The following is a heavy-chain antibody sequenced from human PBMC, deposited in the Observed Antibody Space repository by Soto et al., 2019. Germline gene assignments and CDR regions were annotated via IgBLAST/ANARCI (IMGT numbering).Heavy chain of an antibody. D-gene: IGHD4-17*01. CDR1: GYTFAAFF. V-gene: IGHV1-2*02. CDR3: TRDPDYGDYWGYFFDY. J-gene: IGHJ4*02. CDR2: INPTSGAT. Sequence: ASVKVSCKTSGYTFAAFFIHWIRQAPGQGLEWMGWINPTSGATVSAQKFQDRVTMTRDTSISTAYMELRGLKSDDTAVYYCTRDPDYGDYWGYFFDYWGRGTPVTVSS.